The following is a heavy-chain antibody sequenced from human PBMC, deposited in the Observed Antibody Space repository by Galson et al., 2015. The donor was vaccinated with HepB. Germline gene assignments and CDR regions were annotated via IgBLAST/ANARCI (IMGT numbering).Heavy chain of an antibody. CDR2: IQHSGSI. J-gene: IGHJ3*01. CDR1: GGYISSTDW. Sequence: TLSLTCAVSGGYISSTDWWSWVRHPPGKGLEWIGEIQHSGSIFYSPSLESRVSISLDNSKNLFSLTLTSVSAADTAVYYCARGRQDAWELLALWGQGTMVTVSS. D-gene: IGHD4-23*01. V-gene: IGHV4-4*02. CDR3: ARGRQDAWELLAL.